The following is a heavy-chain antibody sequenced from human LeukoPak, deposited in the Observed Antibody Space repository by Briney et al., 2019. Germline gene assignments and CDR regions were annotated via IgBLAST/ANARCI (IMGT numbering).Heavy chain of an antibody. CDR1: GFTFGRYA. J-gene: IGHJ4*02. CDR3: ARDNGYNFDS. V-gene: IGHV3-21*01. D-gene: IGHD5-18*01. CDR2: ISVGSTYI. Sequence: GGSLRLSCSASGFTFGRYAMNWVRQAPGKGLEWVSSISVGSTYIYYADSVKGRFTISRDNAKNSLDLQMNSLRAEDTAIYYCARDNGYNFDSWGQGTLVTVSS.